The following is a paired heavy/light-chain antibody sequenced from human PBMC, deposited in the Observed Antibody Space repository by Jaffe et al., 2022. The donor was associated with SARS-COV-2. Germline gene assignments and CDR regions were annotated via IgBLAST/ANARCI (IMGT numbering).Light chain of an antibody. CDR3: QQSDSSPWT. Sequence: DIVLTQSPGTLSLSPGERVTLSCRASQSLSSGSLAWYQQKPGQAPRLLLYGASTRATGIPDRFSGSGSGTEFFLTISRLEPEDFAVYHCQQSDSSPWTFGQGTKVEIK. V-gene: IGKV3-20*01. J-gene: IGKJ1*01. CDR1: QSLSSGS. CDR2: GAS.
Heavy chain of an antibody. Sequence: QVQLVQSGAEVKKPGASVKVSCKASGYTFTSHSMHWVRQAPGQGLEWMGIINPNGGNTKYAQKFQGRITMTSDTSTTTVYMDLSSLKSDDTAVYFCARDFDSSVWYSYFDYWGQGSLVTVSS. V-gene: IGHV1-46*01. CDR2: INPNGGNT. CDR3: ARDFDSSVWYSYFDY. CDR1: GYTFTSHS. J-gene: IGHJ4*02. D-gene: IGHD6-25*01.